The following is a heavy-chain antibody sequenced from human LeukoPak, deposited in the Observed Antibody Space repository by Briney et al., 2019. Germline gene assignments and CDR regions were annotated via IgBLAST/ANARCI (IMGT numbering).Heavy chain of an antibody. CDR2: ISAYNGNT. J-gene: IGHJ6*02. V-gene: IGHV1-18*01. D-gene: IGHD1-7*01. Sequence: AASVKVSCKASGYTFTSYGISWVRQAPGQGLEWMGWISAYNGNTNYAQKLQGRVTMTTDTSTSTAYMELRSLRSDDTAVYYCARVSLDWNYRSLYCYYGMDVWGQGTTVTVSS. CDR1: GYTFTSYG. CDR3: ARVSLDWNYRSLYCYYGMDV.